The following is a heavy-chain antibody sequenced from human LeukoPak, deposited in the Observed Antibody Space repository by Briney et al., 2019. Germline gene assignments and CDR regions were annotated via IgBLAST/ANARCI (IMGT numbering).Heavy chain of an antibody. J-gene: IGHJ3*02. Sequence: HGESLKISCKGSGYSFTSYWIGWVRQMPGKGLEWMGIIYPGDSDTRYSPSFQGQVTISADKSISTAYLQWSSLKASDTAMYYCARHRSYFDWLYRDAFDIWGQGTMVTVSS. CDR1: GYSFTSYW. CDR3: ARHRSYFDWLYRDAFDI. V-gene: IGHV5-51*01. CDR2: IYPGDSDT. D-gene: IGHD3-9*01.